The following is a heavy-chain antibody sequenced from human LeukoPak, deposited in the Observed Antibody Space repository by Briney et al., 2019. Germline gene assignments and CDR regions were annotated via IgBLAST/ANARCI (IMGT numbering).Heavy chain of an antibody. CDR1: GFTFSSSW. CDR2: IKEDGSRK. Sequence: GGSLRLSCAASGFTFSSSWMVWARQAPGKGLEWVANIKEDGSRKHYAVSVQGRFTISRDNAKNSLDLQMNSLRAEDTAVYYCARDRGWYHADSWGQGTLVSVSS. V-gene: IGHV3-7*01. J-gene: IGHJ4*02. CDR3: ARDRGWYHADS. D-gene: IGHD6-19*01.